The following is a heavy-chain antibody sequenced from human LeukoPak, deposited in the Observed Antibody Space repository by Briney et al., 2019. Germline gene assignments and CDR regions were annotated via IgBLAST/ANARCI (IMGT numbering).Heavy chain of an antibody. D-gene: IGHD1-26*01. Sequence: PGGSLRLSCVASGFTFDDYAMHWVRQAPGKGLEWVSGISWNSGSIGYADSVKGRFTISRDNAKNSLYLQMNSLRGDDTAVYYCAKDVGKWESLHFFDYWGQGTLVTVSS. J-gene: IGHJ4*02. CDR1: GFTFDDYA. CDR2: ISWNSGSI. V-gene: IGHV3-9*01. CDR3: AKDVGKWESLHFFDY.